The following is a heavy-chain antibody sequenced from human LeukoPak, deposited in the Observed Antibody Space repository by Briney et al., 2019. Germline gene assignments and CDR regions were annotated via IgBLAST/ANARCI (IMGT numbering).Heavy chain of an antibody. CDR2: IIPIFGTA. V-gene: IGHV1-69*13. CDR1: GGTFSSYA. CDR3: ASRDYDYVWGMYYYYYMDV. Sequence: GASVKVSCKASGGTFSSYAISWVRQAPGQGLEWMGRIIPIFGTANYAQKFQGRVTITADESTSTAYMELSSLRSEDTAVYYCASRDYDYVWGMYYYYYMDVWGKGTTVTVSS. J-gene: IGHJ6*03. D-gene: IGHD3-16*01.